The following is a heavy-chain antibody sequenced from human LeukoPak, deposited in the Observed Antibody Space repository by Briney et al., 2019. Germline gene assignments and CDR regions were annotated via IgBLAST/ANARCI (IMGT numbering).Heavy chain of an antibody. V-gene: IGHV3-23*01. CDR2: ITTSNTPT. D-gene: IGHD2-21*02. CDR1: GFTISSYA. CDR3: VKSCGGDCYYCYS. J-gene: IGHJ4*02. Sequence: PSGSLSLSCAVSGFTISSYAMNWVRQPPGKGLEWVSTITTSNTPTNYPDPVKGRSTTSSDNSSNTLYLQMNSPRADDAAIYYCVKSCGGDCYYCYSWGQGALVTVSS.